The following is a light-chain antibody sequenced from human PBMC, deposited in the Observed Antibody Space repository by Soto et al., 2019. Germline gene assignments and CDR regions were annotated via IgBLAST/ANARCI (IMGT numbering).Light chain of an antibody. CDR3: QQYSSSGT. V-gene: IGKV3-20*01. CDR2: GAS. Sequence: DIEVMHSPRTMSLSLGSRCSLCCRASQSVSNNYSAWYQQKPGQAPRLLIYGASNRATGIPDWISGSCSRKLFIIIISRMEPEYSAFYYYQQYSSSGTFGHGTKVDI. J-gene: IGKJ1*01. CDR1: QSVSNNY.